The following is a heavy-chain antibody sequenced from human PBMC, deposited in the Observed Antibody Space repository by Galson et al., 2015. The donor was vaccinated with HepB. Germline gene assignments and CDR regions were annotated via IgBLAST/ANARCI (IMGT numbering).Heavy chain of an antibody. CDR2: ISGVGSGT. D-gene: IGHD2-15*01. J-gene: IGHJ4*02. CDR1: GFTFSSYV. V-gene: IGHV3-23*01. CDR3: AKDPCSRSSCYIDY. Sequence: LRLSCAASGFTFSSYVMSWVRQAPGKGLEWVSTISGVGSGTFYADSVKGRFTISRDNSKNTLYLQMNSLRAEDTAVYYCAKDPCSRSSCYIDYWGQGTLVTVSS.